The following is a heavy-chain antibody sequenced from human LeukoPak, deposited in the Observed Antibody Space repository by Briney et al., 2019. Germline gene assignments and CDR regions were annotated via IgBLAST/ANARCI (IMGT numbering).Heavy chain of an antibody. Sequence: QPGGSLRLSCAASGFTFSSYEMNWVRQAPGKGLEWVSYISSSGSTMYYADSVKGRFTISRDNAKNSLYLQMNNLRAEDTAVYYCASPGEGYCSGGNCYYFDYWGQGTLVTVSS. J-gene: IGHJ4*02. CDR3: ASPGEGYCSGGNCYYFDY. D-gene: IGHD2-15*01. CDR2: ISSSGSTM. CDR1: GFTFSSYE. V-gene: IGHV3-48*03.